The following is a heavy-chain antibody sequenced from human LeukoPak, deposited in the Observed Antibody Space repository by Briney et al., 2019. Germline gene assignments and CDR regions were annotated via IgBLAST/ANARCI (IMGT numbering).Heavy chain of an antibody. CDR1: GFTFNTNA. V-gene: IGHV3-23*01. Sequence: AGGSLRPSCAASGFTFNTNAMSWVRQAPGKGLEWVSAISGRTGGTYYADSVKGRFTISRDNSKSTLYLQMDSLRAEDTAVYYCAKCGNSGCHLIDYWGQGTLVTVSS. D-gene: IGHD5-12*01. CDR3: AKCGNSGCHLIDY. J-gene: IGHJ4*02. CDR2: ISGRTGGT.